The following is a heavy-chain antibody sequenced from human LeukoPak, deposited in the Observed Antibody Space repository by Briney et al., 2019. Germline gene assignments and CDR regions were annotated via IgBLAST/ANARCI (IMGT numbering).Heavy chain of an antibody. CDR3: ARADKSSGWYYFDY. Sequence: GASVKVSCKASGYTFTGYYMHWVRQAPGQGLEWMGRLNPNSGGTNYAQKFQGGVTMTRDTSISTAYMELSRLRSDDTAVYYCARADKSSGWYYFDYWGQGTLVTVSP. J-gene: IGHJ4*02. CDR1: GYTFTGYY. D-gene: IGHD6-19*01. V-gene: IGHV1-2*06. CDR2: LNPNSGGT.